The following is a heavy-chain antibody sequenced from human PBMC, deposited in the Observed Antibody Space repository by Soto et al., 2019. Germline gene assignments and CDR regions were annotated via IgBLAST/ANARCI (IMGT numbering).Heavy chain of an antibody. CDR2: IYYSGST. Sequence: PSEILSLTCTVSGGSISSSSYYWGWIRQPPGKGLEWIGSIYYSGSTYYNPSLKSRVTISVDTSKNQFSLKLSSVTAADTAVYYCAILDASSRNPDGDFSIDYWGQGTLVNVSS. J-gene: IGHJ4*02. CDR1: GGSISSSSYY. CDR3: AILDASSRNPDGDFSIDY. V-gene: IGHV4-39*01. D-gene: IGHD4-17*01.